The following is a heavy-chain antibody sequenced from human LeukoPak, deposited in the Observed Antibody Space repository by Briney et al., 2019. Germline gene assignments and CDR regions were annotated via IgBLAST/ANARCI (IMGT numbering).Heavy chain of an antibody. D-gene: IGHD4-17*01. V-gene: IGHV1-24*01. CDR1: GYTLSELS. CDR3: ASGGYGDYPSDY. J-gene: IGHJ4*02. CDR2: FHPEDGET. Sequence: GASVKVSCKVSGYTLSELSMNWVRQAPGEGLEWMGGFHPEDGETIYAQRFQGRLTMTEDTSTDTAYMELSSLRSEDTAVYYCASGGYGDYPSDYWGQGTLVTVSS.